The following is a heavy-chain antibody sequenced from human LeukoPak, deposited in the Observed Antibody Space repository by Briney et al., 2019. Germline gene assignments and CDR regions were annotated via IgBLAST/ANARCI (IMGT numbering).Heavy chain of an antibody. D-gene: IGHD5-12*01. CDR1: GYTFTSYG. CDR2: ISAYNANT. Sequence: ASVKLSCKLSGYTFTSYGISWVRQSPGQGLEWMRWISAYNANTNYAQKLQGRVTMTTDTSTSTAYMELRSLRPGDTAVYYCARGYSGYENWFDPWGQGTLVSVSS. V-gene: IGHV1-18*04. J-gene: IGHJ5*02. CDR3: ARGYSGYENWFDP.